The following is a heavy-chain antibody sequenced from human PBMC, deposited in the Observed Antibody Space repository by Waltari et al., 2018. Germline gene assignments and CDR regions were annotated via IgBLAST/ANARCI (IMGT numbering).Heavy chain of an antibody. Sequence: QLQLQESGPGLVKPSETLSLTCTVSGGSISSSSYYWGWIRQPPGKGLEWIGSIYYSGSTYYNPSLKSRVTISVDTSKNQFSLKLSSVTAADTAVYYCARGYYDSSGYSLGFFDYWGQGTLVTVSS. V-gene: IGHV4-39*01. D-gene: IGHD3-22*01. CDR3: ARGYYDSSGYSLGFFDY. CDR2: IYYSGST. CDR1: GGSISSSSYY. J-gene: IGHJ4*02.